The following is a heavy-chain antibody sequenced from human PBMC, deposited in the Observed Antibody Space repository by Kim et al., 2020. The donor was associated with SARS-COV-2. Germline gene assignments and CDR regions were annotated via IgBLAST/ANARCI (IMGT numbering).Heavy chain of an antibody. J-gene: IGHJ5*02. V-gene: IGHV4-59*01. Sequence: SETLSLTCTDSGGSISSYYWSWIRQPPGKGLEWIGYIYYSGSTNYNPSLKSRVTISVDTSKNQFSLKLSSVTAADTAVYYCARRVRGVNAFWFDPWGQGTLVTVSS. D-gene: IGHD3-10*01. CDR3: ARRVRGVNAFWFDP. CDR2: IYYSGST. CDR1: GGSISSYY.